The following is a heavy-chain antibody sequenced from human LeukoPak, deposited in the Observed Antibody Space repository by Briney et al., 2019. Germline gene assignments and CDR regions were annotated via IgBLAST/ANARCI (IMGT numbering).Heavy chain of an antibody. Sequence: GGSLRLSCAASGFTFSNNAMHWVRQAPGKGLEWVALIRYDDGSNKNYADSVKGRFTISRVNSQNTLYLQMNNLRAEDTAVYYCAKSPYYDFWPFDYWGQGTLVTVSS. J-gene: IGHJ4*02. D-gene: IGHD3-3*01. CDR1: GFTFSNNA. CDR2: IRYDDGSNK. V-gene: IGHV3-30*02. CDR3: AKSPYYDFWPFDY.